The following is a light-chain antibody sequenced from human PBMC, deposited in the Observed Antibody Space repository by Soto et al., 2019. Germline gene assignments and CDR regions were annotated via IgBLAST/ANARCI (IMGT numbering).Light chain of an antibody. CDR2: WSS. J-gene: IGKJ1*01. V-gene: IGKV4-1*01. CDR1: QSVLYSSNNKNY. Sequence: DIVMTQSPDSLAVSLGERATINCQSSQSVLYSSNNKNYLAWYQQKPGQPPKLLIYWSSSRESGVPDRFSGSGSATDFTLTISGLQAADVAVYYCQQYYSSPRTFGQGTQVEIK. CDR3: QQYYSSPRT.